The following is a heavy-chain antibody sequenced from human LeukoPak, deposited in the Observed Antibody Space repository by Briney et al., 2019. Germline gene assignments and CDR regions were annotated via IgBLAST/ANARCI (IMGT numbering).Heavy chain of an antibody. CDR3: AKDLNDWNYFYYYYLDV. CDR2: INPTGGVA. J-gene: IGHJ6*03. CDR1: VYSFANYY. Sequence: ASVKVSCKASVYSFANYYIHWVRRAPGQGLEWMGVINPTGGVATYAQRFQGRLTMSRDTSTTTVYMELSSLKSEDTAVYYCAKDLNDWNYFYYYYLDVWGIGTMVTVSS. V-gene: IGHV1-46*01. D-gene: IGHD3-9*01.